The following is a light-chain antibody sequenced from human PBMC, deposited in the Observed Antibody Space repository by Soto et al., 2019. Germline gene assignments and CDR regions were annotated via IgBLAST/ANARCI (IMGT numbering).Light chain of an antibody. Sequence: QSVLTQPASVSGSPGQSITISCTGTSTDVASYNFVFWYQQHPGKAPRLVIFEGTKRPSGVSNRFSGSKSGNPASLTISGLQTEDEADYFCYSYTPSSTFVFGTGTKVTVL. CDR3: YSYTPSSTFV. CDR2: EGT. J-gene: IGLJ1*01. V-gene: IGLV2-23*01. CDR1: STDVASYNF.